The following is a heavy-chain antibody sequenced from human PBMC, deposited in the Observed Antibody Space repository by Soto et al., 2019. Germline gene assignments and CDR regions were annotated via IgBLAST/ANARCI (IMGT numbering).Heavy chain of an antibody. CDR2: IIPIFGTA. D-gene: IGHD1-26*01. V-gene: IGHV1-69*13. J-gene: IGHJ5*02. Sequence: SVKVSCTASGGTFSSYAISWVRQAPGQGLEWMGGIIPIFGTANYAQKFQGRVTITADESTSTAYMELSSLRSEDTAVYYCASGRRCALVNWFDLWCQGNRVIVAS. CDR3: ASGRRCALVNWFDL. CDR1: GGTFSSYA.